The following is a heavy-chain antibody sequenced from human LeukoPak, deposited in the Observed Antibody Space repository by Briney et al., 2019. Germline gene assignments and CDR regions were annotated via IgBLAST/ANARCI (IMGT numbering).Heavy chain of an antibody. CDR1: GFTFSSYG. CDR3: AKGPGGGNWFDP. CDR2: ISYDGSNK. J-gene: IGHJ5*02. D-gene: IGHD3-16*01. V-gene: IGHV3-30*18. Sequence: GRSLRLSCAASGFTFSSYGMHWVRQAPGKGLEWVAVISYDGSNKYYADSVKGRFAISRDNSKNTLYLQMNSLRAEDTAVYYCAKGPGGGNWFDPWGQGTLVTVSS.